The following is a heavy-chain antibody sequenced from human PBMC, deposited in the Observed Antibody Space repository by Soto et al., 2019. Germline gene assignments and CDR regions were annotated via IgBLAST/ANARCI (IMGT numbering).Heavy chain of an antibody. CDR2: ISSSSSYI. CDR1: GFTFSSYS. J-gene: IGHJ6*03. V-gene: IGHV3-21*01. D-gene: IGHD5-18*01. CDR3: ARGGPRGYSYVLLGYMDV. Sequence: GGSLRLSCAASGFTFSSYSMNWVRQAPGKGLEWVSSISSSSSYIYYADSVKGRFTISRDNAKNSLYLQMNSLRAEDTAVYYCARGGPRGYSYVLLGYMDVWGKGTTVTVSS.